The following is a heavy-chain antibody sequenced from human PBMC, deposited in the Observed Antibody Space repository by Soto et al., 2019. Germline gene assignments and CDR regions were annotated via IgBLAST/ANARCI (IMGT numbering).Heavy chain of an antibody. V-gene: IGHV1-46*01. CDR3: ARGISTTRYYYYYGMDV. Sequence: VASVKVSCKACGYTLTSYYLHWVRQAPGQGPEWMGIINPSGGITNDAQKFQDRVTMTSDTSTSTVYMELSSLRSEDTAVYYCARGISTTRYYYYYGMDVWGQGTTVTVSS. CDR2: INPSGGIT. D-gene: IGHD2-2*01. CDR1: GYTLTSYY. J-gene: IGHJ6*02.